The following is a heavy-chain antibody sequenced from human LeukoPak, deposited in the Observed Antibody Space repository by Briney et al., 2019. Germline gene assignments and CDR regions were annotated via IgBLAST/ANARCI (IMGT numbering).Heavy chain of an antibody. CDR2: IYYSGST. CDR3: ASGSYYFDY. V-gene: IGHV4-30-4*01. D-gene: IGHD1-26*01. Sequence: SETPSLTCTVSGGSISSGDYYWSWIRQPPGKGLEWIGYIYYSGSTKNNPSLKSRVTISVDTSKNQFSLKLSSVTAADTAVYYCASGSYYFDYWGQGTLVTVSS. J-gene: IGHJ4*02. CDR1: GGSISSGDYY.